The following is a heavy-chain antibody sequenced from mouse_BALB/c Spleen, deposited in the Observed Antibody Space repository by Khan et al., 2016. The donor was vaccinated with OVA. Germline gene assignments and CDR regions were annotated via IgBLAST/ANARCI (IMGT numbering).Heavy chain of an antibody. CDR3: AREGLRGVARDY. J-gene: IGHJ4*01. V-gene: IGHV1S56*01. CDR1: GYTFTAYD. D-gene: IGHD2-4*01. Sequence: QVRLQQSGPELVKPGASVKISCKASGYTFTAYDINWVRQRPGQGLEWLGWIYPGDDSTEYNENFRGKATLTADKSSNTAYMLLSSLTSEKSAVYFCAREGLRGVARDYWGQGTSVSVSS. CDR2: IYPGDDST.